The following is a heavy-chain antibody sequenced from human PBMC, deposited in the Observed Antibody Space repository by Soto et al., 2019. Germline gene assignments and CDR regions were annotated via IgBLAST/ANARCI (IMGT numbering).Heavy chain of an antibody. CDR2: IDPSDSYT. Sequence: EVQLVQSGAEVKKPVESLRISCKGSGYSFTSYWISWVRQMPGKGLEWMGRIDPSDSYTNYSPSFQGHVTISADKSISTAYLQWSSLKASDTAMYYCARTSMQSRGYSYGHGGMDVWGQGTTVTVSS. D-gene: IGHD5-18*01. V-gene: IGHV5-10-1*01. CDR3: ARTSMQSRGYSYGHGGMDV. CDR1: GYSFTSYW. J-gene: IGHJ6*02.